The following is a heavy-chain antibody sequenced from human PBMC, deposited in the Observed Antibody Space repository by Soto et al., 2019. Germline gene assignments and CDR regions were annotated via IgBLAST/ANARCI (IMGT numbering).Heavy chain of an antibody. D-gene: IGHD2-15*01. CDR1: GFTFRSFD. Sequence: EVQLVESGGGLVQPGGSLRLTCAASGFTFRSFDFHWVRQATGKGLEWVATIGTIGDTYYPVSVKGRFTVSRENANSSVSLQMDSLRVGDKAVYFCVRGQEVGAHFFDSWGQGTPVTVSS. V-gene: IGHV3-13*01. J-gene: IGHJ4*02. CDR2: IGTIGDT. CDR3: VRGQEVGAHFFDS.